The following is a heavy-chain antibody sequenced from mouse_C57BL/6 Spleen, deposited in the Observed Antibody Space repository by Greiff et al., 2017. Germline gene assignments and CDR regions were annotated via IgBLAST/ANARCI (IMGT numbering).Heavy chain of an antibody. CDR1: GYAFSSYW. J-gene: IGHJ4*01. V-gene: IGHV1-80*01. CDR3: ATLYYGNPYYAMDY. Sequence: QVQLKQSGAELVKPGASVKISCKASGYAFSSYWMNWVKQRPGKGLEWIGQIYPGDGDTNYNGKFKGKATLTADKSSSTAYMQLSSLTSEDSAVYFCATLYYGNPYYAMDYWGQGTSVTVSS. D-gene: IGHD2-1*01. CDR2: IYPGDGDT.